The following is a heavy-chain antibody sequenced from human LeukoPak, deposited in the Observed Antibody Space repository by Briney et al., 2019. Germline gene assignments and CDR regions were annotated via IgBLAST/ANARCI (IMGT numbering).Heavy chain of an antibody. V-gene: IGHV1-18*01. CDR2: ISAYNGNT. CDR3: ARASMYCSSTSCYPLYYYYGMDV. J-gene: IGHJ6*02. Sequence: ASVKVSCKASGYTFTSYGISWVRQAPGQGLEWMGWISAYNGNTNYAQKLQGRVTMTTDTSTSTAYMELRSLRSDDTAVYYCARASMYCSSTSCYPLYYYYGMDVWGQGTTVTVSS. D-gene: IGHD2-2*01. CDR1: GYTFTSYG.